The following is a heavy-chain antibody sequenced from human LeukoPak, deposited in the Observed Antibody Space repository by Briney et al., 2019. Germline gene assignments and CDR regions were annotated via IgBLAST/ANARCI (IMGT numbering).Heavy chain of an antibody. CDR3: ARKSSSWSTLYYFDY. Sequence: SSETLSLTCAVYGGSLSGYYWSWSRQPPGKGLEWIGEINRYGSTNYNPSLKSRVTISVDTSNNQFSLKLTSVTAADTAVYYCARKSSSWSTLYYFDYWGQGALVTVSS. J-gene: IGHJ4*02. CDR1: GGSLSGYY. V-gene: IGHV4-34*01. CDR2: INRYGST. D-gene: IGHD6-13*01.